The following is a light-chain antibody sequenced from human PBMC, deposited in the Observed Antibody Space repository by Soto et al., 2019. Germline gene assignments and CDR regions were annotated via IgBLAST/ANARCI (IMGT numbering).Light chain of an antibody. CDR2: DAS. CDR1: QSVRSK. CDR3: QQYNNLYT. J-gene: IGKJ2*01. V-gene: IGKV3-15*01. Sequence: EIVMTQSPATLSVSPGERATFSCRASQSVRSKLAWYQQKPGQAPRLLIYDASTRATGIPARFSGTGSGTEFTLTISSLQSEDFAVYYCQQYNNLYTFGQGTKLEI.